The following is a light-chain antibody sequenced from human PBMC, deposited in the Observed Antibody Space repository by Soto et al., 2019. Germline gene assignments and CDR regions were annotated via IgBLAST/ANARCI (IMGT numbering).Light chain of an antibody. CDR3: QQGYDNWT. V-gene: IGKV1-39*01. CDR1: QSISTF. CDR2: AAS. Sequence: DIQMAQSPSSLSASVGDRVTITCRASQSISTFLNWYQHKPGKAPKLLIYAASTLKSGVPSRFSGIGSGTDFPLTISSLQPEDFATYYCQQGYDNWTFGQGTKVEIK. J-gene: IGKJ1*01.